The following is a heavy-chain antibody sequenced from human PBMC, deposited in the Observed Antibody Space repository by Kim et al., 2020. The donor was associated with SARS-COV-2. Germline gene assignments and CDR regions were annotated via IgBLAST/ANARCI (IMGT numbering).Heavy chain of an antibody. Sequence: LKSRVTISVDTSKNQFSLKLSSVTAADTAVYYCARARRRVGATTGDAFDIWGQGTMVTVSS. CDR3: ARARRRVGATTGDAFDI. J-gene: IGHJ3*02. D-gene: IGHD1-26*01. V-gene: IGHV4-39*07.